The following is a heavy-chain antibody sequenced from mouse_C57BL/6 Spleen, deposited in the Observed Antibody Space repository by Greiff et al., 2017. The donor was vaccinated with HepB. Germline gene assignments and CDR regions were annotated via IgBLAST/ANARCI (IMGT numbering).Heavy chain of an antibody. V-gene: IGHV1-64*01. Sequence: QVQLQQPGAELVKPGASVKLSCKASGYTFTSYWMHWVKQRPGQGLEWIGMIHPNSGSTNYNEKFKSKATLTVDKSSSTAYMQLSRLTSEDSAVYYCARGAAQATFPWFAYWGQGTLVTVSA. CDR2: IHPNSGST. J-gene: IGHJ3*01. CDR3: ARGAAQATFPWFAY. CDR1: GYTFTSYW. D-gene: IGHD3-2*02.